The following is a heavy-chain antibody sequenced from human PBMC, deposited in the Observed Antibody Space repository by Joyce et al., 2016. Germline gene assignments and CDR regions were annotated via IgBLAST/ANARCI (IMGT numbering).Heavy chain of an antibody. J-gene: IGHJ4*02. CDR3: AKEVSAVAVSGTSPDY. V-gene: IGHV3-23*01. CDR1: GFTFSSYA. CDR2: IGGSGVTT. D-gene: IGHD6-19*01. Sequence: EVQLLESGGGLVQPGGSLRLSCAASGFTFSSYAMIWVRQAPGKGLEWVSDIGGSGVTTYYADSVKGRFTISRDNSKNMLYLQNNSLRAEDTAVYYCAKEVSAVAVSGTSPDYWGQGTLVTVSS.